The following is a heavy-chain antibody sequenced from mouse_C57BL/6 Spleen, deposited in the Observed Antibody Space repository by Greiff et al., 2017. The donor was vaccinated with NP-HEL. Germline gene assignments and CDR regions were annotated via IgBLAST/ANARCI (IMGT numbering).Heavy chain of an antibody. CDR2: ISYDGSN. CDR3: ARGRDSAGTTWFAY. V-gene: IGHV3-6*01. Sequence: ESGPGLVKPSQSLSLTCSVTGYSITSGYYWNWIRQFPGNKLAWMGYISYDGSNNYNPSLKNRISITRDTSKNQFFLKLNSVTTEDTATYYCARGRDSAGTTWFAYWGQGTLVTVSA. D-gene: IGHD4-1*01. CDR1: GYSITSGYY. J-gene: IGHJ3*01.